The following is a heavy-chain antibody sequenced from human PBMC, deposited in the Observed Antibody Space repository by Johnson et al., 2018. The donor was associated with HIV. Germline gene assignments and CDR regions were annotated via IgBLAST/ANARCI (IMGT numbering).Heavy chain of an antibody. CDR1: GFTFDDYA. Sequence: EVQLVESGGGLVQPGMSLRLSCAASGFTFDDYAMHWVRQAPGKGLEWVSGISWNSDTIGYADSVKGRFTISRDNAKSSRFTISRDNAKNSLYLEMNSLTTEDTALYHCAKVSPPYSSGLSGAFDNWGLGTMVIVSS. J-gene: IGHJ3*02. D-gene: IGHD6-25*01. CDR3: AKVSPPYSSGLSGAFDN. CDR2: ISWNSDTI. V-gene: IGHV3-9*01.